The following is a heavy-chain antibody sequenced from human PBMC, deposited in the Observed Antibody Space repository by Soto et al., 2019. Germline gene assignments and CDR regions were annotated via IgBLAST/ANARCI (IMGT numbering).Heavy chain of an antibody. CDR3: ARPGWSSSGYYYYYGMDV. D-gene: IGHD6-6*01. CDR2: IDPSDSYT. V-gene: IGHV5-10-1*01. J-gene: IGHJ6*02. CDR1: GYSFTSYW. Sequence: PGESLKISCKGSGYSFTSYWISWVRQMPGKGLEWMGRIDPSDSYTNYSPSFQGHVTISADKSISTACLQWSSLKASDTAMYYCARPGWSSSGYYYYYGMDVWGQGTTVTVSS.